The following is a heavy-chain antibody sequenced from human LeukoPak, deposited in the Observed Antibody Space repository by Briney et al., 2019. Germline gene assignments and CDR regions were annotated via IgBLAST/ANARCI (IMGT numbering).Heavy chain of an antibody. CDR3: ARGDYGPPDYYFDY. V-gene: IGHV4-34*01. Sequence: SETLSLTCAISGGSFSGYYWSWIRQPPGKGLEWIGEINHSGSTNYNPSLKSRVTISVDTSKNQFSLKLSSVTAADTAVYYCARGDYGPPDYYFDYWGQGTLVTVSS. CDR2: INHSGST. D-gene: IGHD4-17*01. CDR1: GGSFSGYY. J-gene: IGHJ4*02.